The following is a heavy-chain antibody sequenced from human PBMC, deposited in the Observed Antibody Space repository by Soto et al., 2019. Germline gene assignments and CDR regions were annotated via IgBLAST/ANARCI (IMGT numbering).Heavy chain of an antibody. CDR1: GGTFNTHT. CDR3: ATSYGSGSSHFDS. J-gene: IGHJ4*02. CDR2: IIPMLGMS. D-gene: IGHD3-10*01. Sequence: QVHLVQFGAEVREPGSSVKVSCTASGGTFNTHTISWVRQAPGLGLEWMGRIIPMLGMSNSPQKFQGRVSITADKSTSTVYMALTRLTSDDTAVYYSATSYGSGSSHFDSWGQGTLVTVSS. V-gene: IGHV1-69*02.